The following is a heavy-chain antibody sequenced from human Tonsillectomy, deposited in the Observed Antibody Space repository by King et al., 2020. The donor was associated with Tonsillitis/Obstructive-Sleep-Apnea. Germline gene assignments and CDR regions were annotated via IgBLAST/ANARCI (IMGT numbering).Heavy chain of an antibody. J-gene: IGHJ4*02. Sequence: VQLQQWGAGLLKPSETLSLSCAVYGGSFSGYYWSWIRQSPGKGLEWIGEINHSGSTNYNPSLKSRLTISVDTSKNQFSLKLSSVTAADTAVYYCARRRVTIFGVVVTFDYWGQGTLVTVSS. CDR3: ARRRVTIFGVVVTFDY. CDR1: GGSFSGYY. CDR2: INHSGST. V-gene: IGHV4-34*01. D-gene: IGHD3-3*01.